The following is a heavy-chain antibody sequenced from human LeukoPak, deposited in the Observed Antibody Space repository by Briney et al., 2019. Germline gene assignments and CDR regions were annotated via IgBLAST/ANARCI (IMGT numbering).Heavy chain of an antibody. CDR2: IFSSGTT. CDR1: GGSISSYY. CDR3: ARAIPFDY. D-gene: IGHD2-2*01. V-gene: IGHV4-59*01. J-gene: IGHJ4*02. Sequence: SETLSLTCTVSGGSISSYYWNCVRQPPGKGLEWIGYIFSSGTTNYNPSLKSRVTISVDTSKNQFSLKLSSVTAADTAVYYCARAIPFDYWGQGTLVTVSS.